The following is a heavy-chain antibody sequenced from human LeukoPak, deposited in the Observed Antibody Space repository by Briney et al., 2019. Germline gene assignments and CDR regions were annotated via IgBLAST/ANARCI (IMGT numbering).Heavy chain of an antibody. D-gene: IGHD4-17*01. CDR2: IYDSGSA. V-gene: IGHV4-59*01. J-gene: IGHJ4*02. CDR1: GGSISSYY. CDR3: ARGAFSGYGDFGFDY. Sequence: PSETLSLTCSVSGGSISSYYWSWIRQPPGKGLEWIGYIYDSGSAYYNPSLKSRLTISVDTSKNQFSLKLSSVTAADTAVYYCARGAFSGYGDFGFDYWGQGTLVTASS.